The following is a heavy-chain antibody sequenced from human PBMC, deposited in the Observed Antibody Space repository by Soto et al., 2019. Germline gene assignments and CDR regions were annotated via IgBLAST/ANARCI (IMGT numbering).Heavy chain of an antibody. CDR2: IYYSGST. V-gene: IGHV4-59*08. D-gene: IGHD3-3*01. Sequence: QVQLQESGPGLVKPSETLSLTCTVSGGSISSYYWSWIRQPPGKGLEWIGYIYYSGSTNYNPSLRSRVTISVDTSKNQFSLKRSSVTAGDTAVYYCARLTHYDFWSGYYPNYYYYMDVWGKGTTVTVSS. J-gene: IGHJ6*03. CDR1: GGSISSYY. CDR3: ARLTHYDFWSGYYPNYYYYMDV.